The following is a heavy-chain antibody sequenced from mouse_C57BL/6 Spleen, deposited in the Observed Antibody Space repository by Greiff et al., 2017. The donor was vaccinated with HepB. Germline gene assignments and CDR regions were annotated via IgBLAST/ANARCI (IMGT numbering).Heavy chain of an antibody. V-gene: IGHV1-59*01. CDR3: ARYYYGSTPYFDY. Sequence: QVQLQQPGAELVRPGTSVKLSCKASGYTFTSYWMHWVKQRPGQGLEWIGVIDPSDSYTNYNQKFKGKATLTVDTSSSTAYMQLSSLTSEDSAVYYCARYYYGSTPYFDYWGQGTTLTVSS. CDR1: GYTFTSYW. J-gene: IGHJ2*01. CDR2: IDPSDSYT. D-gene: IGHD1-1*01.